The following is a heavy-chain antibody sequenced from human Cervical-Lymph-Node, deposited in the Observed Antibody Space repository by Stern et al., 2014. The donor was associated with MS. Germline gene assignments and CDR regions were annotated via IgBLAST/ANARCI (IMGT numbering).Heavy chain of an antibody. D-gene: IGHD1-26*01. CDR3: AKGGSGSYLD. CDR2: ISYDGRDK. Sequence: VQLVESGGGVVQPGRSLRLSCAASGFVFRRYALHWVRQAPGKGLEWVALISYDGRDKYYTVSVKCRFPVSRDNSNNTVDLEMNSLRLEDTAVYYCAKGGSGSYLDWGQGSLVTVSS. V-gene: IGHV3-30*04. CDR1: GFVFRRYA. J-gene: IGHJ4*02.